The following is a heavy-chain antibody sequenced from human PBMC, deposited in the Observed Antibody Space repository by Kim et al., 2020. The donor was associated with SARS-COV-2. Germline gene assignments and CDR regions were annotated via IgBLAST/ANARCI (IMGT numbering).Heavy chain of an antibody. J-gene: IGHJ4*02. Sequence: NWIRQPPGKGLKWIGQIHHSRGTNYNPSLKTRVTTSVDTSKNQFSLTWTSVAAADTAVYYCARGDADDFWSGYPPFDFWGQGTLVTVSS. V-gene: IGHV4-34*01. CDR3: ARGDADDFWSGYPPFDF. CDR2: IHHSRGT. D-gene: IGHD3-3*01.